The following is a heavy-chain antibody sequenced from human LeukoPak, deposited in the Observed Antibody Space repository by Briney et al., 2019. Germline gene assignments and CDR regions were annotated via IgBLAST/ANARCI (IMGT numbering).Heavy chain of an antibody. V-gene: IGHV3-48*02. CDR2: INHNGEAI. D-gene: IGHD3-9*01. J-gene: IGHJ4*02. CDR3: ARDYDWAFDF. CDR1: GFPFSSHV. Sequence: GGSLRLSCAASGFPFSSHVLSWVRQAPGKGLEWIAYINHNGEAIYYPDFVKGRFIISRDNAKDSLFLQMNDLRDEDTAVYYCARDYDWAFDFWGQGTRVTVSS.